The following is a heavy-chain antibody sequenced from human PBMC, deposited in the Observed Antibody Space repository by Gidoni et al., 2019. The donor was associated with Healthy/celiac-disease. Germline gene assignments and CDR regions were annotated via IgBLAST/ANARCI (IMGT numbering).Heavy chain of an antibody. D-gene: IGHD3-22*01. CDR3: ARVKGPYYYDSSGYYDY. Sequence: EVQLVESGGGLVQPGGSLRLSCAASGFTFRDHYMDWVRQAPGKGLEWVGRTRNKANSYTTEYAASVKGRFTISRDDSKNSLYLQMNSLKTEDTAVYYCARVKGPYYYDSSGYYDYWGQGTLVTVSS. J-gene: IGHJ4*02. CDR2: TRNKANSYTT. V-gene: IGHV3-72*01. CDR1: GFTFRDHY.